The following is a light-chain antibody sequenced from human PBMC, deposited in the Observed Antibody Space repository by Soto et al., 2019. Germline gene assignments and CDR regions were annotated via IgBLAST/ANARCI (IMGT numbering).Light chain of an antibody. CDR1: SSDVGGYNY. CDR3: SSYTSSNTYV. V-gene: IGLV2-14*01. CDR2: DVS. Sequence: QSVLTQPASVSGSPGQSITISCTGTSSDVGGYNYVSWYQQHPGKAPKLMIYDVSNRPSGVSDRFSGSKSDNTASLTISGLHSEDEADYYCSSYTSSNTYVFGTGTKVTVL. J-gene: IGLJ1*01.